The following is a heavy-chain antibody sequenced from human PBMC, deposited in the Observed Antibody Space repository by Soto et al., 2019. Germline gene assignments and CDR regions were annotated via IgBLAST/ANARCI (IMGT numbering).Heavy chain of an antibody. CDR2: IYWDDNE. Sequence: QITLKESGPTLVKPTQTLTLTCTFSGFSLSTSGEGVGWIRQPPGQALEWLVLIYWDDNERYSPSLKSRLTITKDTARSQVVLTMTTMDPLDTATYYCANSRRAGGSCFDYWGQGTLVTVSS. V-gene: IGHV2-5*02. CDR3: ANSRRAGGSCFDY. J-gene: IGHJ4*02. CDR1: GFSLSTSGEG. D-gene: IGHD2-15*01.